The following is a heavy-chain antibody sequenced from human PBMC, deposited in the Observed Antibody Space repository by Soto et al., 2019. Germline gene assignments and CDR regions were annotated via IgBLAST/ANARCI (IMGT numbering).Heavy chain of an antibody. CDR1: GGSISSYY. CDR3: TTEAYDNSGSLAFDI. Sequence: PSETLSLTCTVSGGSISSYYWSWIRQPPGKGLEWIGYIFHTGTTSYTPALKSRVTLSVDTSQSQFSLKLNSVTAADTAVYYCTTEAYDNSGSLAFDIWGPGTLVTVSS. CDR2: IFHTGTT. J-gene: IGHJ3*02. D-gene: IGHD3-22*01. V-gene: IGHV4-59*08.